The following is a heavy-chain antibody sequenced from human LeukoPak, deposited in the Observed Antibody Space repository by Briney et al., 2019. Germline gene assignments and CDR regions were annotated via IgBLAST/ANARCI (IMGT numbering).Heavy chain of an antibody. V-gene: IGHV1-69*04. Sequence: SVKVSCKASGGTFSSYAISWVRQAPGQGLEWMGRIIPILGIANYAQKFQGRVTITADESTSTAYMELSSLRSEDTAVYYCARAVSGGYSGYYYYHYMDVWGKGTTVTVSS. CDR3: ARAVSGGYSGYYYYHYMDV. CDR1: GGTFSSYA. J-gene: IGHJ6*03. D-gene: IGHD3-10*01. CDR2: IIPILGIA.